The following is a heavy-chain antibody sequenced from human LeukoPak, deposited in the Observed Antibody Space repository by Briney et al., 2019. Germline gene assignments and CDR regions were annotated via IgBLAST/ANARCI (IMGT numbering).Heavy chain of an antibody. Sequence: GGSLRLSCAASGFTFSTYAMHWVRQAPGKGLEWVAVISYVGTHKYYADSVKGRFTIFRDNSNNTLYLQMNSLTAEDTAIYYCAKATGTLGNWGQGTLVTVSS. D-gene: IGHD1-1*01. CDR1: GFTFSTYA. J-gene: IGHJ4*02. V-gene: IGHV3-30*04. CDR3: AKATGTLGN. CDR2: ISYVGTHK.